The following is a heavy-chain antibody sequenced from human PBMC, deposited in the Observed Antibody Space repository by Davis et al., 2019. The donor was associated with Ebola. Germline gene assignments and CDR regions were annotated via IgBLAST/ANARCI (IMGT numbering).Heavy chain of an antibody. CDR1: GFTFDDYG. J-gene: IGHJ4*02. D-gene: IGHD3-3*01. V-gene: IGHV3-20*04. CDR2: INWNGGST. Sequence: GESLKISCAASGFTFDDYGMSWVRQAPGKGLEWVSGINWNGGSTGYADSVKGRFTISRDNAKNTLYLQMNSLRDEDTAVYYCARLFGVIPVFDYWGQGTLVTVSS. CDR3: ARLFGVIPVFDY.